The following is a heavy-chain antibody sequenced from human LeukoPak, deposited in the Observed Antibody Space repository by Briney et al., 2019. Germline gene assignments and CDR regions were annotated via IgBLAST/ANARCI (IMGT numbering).Heavy chain of an antibody. CDR1: DFSLSTPGMG. CDR3: AHLVVTIDWRSYFDY. V-gene: IGHV2-5*01. CDR2: IYYNDDK. D-gene: IGHD3-9*01. J-gene: IGHJ4*02. Sequence: SGPTLVKPTPTLTLTCTFSDFSLSTPGMGVGWIRQPPVKALEWLAFIYYNDDKRYSPSLRSRLTITRDTSKNQVVLAMTNMDPVDTATYYCAHLVVTIDWRSYFDYWGQGALVTVSS.